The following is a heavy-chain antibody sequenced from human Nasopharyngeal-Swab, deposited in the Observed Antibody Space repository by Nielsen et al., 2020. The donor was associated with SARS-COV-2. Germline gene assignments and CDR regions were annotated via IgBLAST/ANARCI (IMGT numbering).Heavy chain of an antibody. CDR1: GFTFSDHY. Sequence: SLKISCAASGFTFSDHYMDWVRQAPGKGLEWVGRSRDKANGYTAEYAASVKGRFSISRDNSKNSVYLQMNSLKTEDTAVYYCARLSESYWIDYWGQGTLVTVSS. J-gene: IGHJ4*02. CDR2: SRDKANGYTA. CDR3: ARLSESYWIDY. D-gene: IGHD1-1*01. V-gene: IGHV3-72*01.